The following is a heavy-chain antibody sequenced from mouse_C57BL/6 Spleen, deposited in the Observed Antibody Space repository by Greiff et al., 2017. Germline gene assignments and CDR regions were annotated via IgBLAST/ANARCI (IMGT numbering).Heavy chain of an antibody. CDR1: GYTFTSYW. CDR3: ARDSSGYSYFDY. CDR2: IHPTSGST. Sequence: QVQLQQPGAELVKPGASVKLSCKASGYTFTSYWMHWVKQRPGQGLEWIGMIHPTSGSTNYNEKFKSKATLTVDKSSSTAYMQLSSLTSEDSAVYYCARDSSGYSYFDYWGQGTTRTVSS. J-gene: IGHJ2*01. V-gene: IGHV1-64*01. D-gene: IGHD3-2*02.